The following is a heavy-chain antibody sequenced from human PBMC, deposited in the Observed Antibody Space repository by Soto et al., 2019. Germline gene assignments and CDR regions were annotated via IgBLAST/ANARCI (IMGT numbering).Heavy chain of an antibody. V-gene: IGHV3-33*01. Sequence: QVQLVESGGDVVQPGRSLRLSCAASGFTFSSYGMHWVRQAPGKGLEWVAVIWYDGSNKYYADSVKGRFTISRDNSKNTLYLQMNSLRAEDTAVYYCARDRYCSSTSCAGFDYWGQGTLVTVSS. J-gene: IGHJ4*02. D-gene: IGHD2-2*01. CDR3: ARDRYCSSTSCAGFDY. CDR2: IWYDGSNK. CDR1: GFTFSSYG.